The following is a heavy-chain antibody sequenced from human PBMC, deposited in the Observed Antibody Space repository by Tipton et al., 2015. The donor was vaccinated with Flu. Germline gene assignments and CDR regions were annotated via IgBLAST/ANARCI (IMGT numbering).Heavy chain of an antibody. J-gene: IGHJ4*02. D-gene: IGHD6-13*01. V-gene: IGHV4-59*10. CDR3: ARAAAAALDY. CDR1: GGSFSGYY. CDR2: IYSTGNT. Sequence: TLSLTCAIYGGSFSGYYWSWIRQPPGKGLEWIGRIYSTGNTNYNPSLESRVTMSIDTSKNQFSLNLSSMTAADTAVYFCARAAAAALDYWGQGTLVTVSS.